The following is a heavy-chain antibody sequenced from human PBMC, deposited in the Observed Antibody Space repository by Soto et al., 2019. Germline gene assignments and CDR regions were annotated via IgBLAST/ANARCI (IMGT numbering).Heavy chain of an antibody. CDR3: AEDTGSGRAVSRYYYGSWTCYYGMDV. D-gene: IGHD3-10*01. CDR2: ISGSGGST. Sequence: GGSLRLSCAASGFTFSSYAMSWVRQAPGKGLEWVSAISGSGGSTYYADSVKGRFTISRDNSKNTLYLQMNSLRAEDMAVLYCAEDTGSGRAVSRYYYGSWTCYYGMDVWGQGTTVTVSS. J-gene: IGHJ6*02. V-gene: IGHV3-23*01. CDR1: GFTFSSYA.